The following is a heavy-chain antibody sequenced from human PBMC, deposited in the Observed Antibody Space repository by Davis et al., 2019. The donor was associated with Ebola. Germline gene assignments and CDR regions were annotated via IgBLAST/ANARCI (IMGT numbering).Heavy chain of an antibody. CDR2: ISGDSLYT. D-gene: IGHD3-16*01. CDR3: AKWVGVEGALDY. J-gene: IGHJ4*02. Sequence: PGGSLRLSCAASGFTFTDYYMSWIRQAPGKGLEWVSYISGDSLYTNYADSVRGRFTISRDDAKNSLYLQMDSLRAEDTAVYYCAKWVGVEGALDYWGQGTLVTVSS. CDR1: GFTFTDYY. V-gene: IGHV3-11*03.